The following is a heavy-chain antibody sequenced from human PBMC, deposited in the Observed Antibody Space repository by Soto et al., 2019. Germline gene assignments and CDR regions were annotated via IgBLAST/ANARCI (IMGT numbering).Heavy chain of an antibody. CDR2: IYYSGST. CDR3: ARYHLICGGDCQTLFDY. D-gene: IGHD2-21*02. J-gene: IGHJ4*02. CDR1: GGSISSSSYY. Sequence: SETLSLTCTVSGGSISSSSYYWGWIRQPPGKGLEWIGSIYYSGSTYYNPSLKSRVTISVDTSKNQFSLKLSSVTAADTAVYYCARYHLICGGDCQTLFDYWGQGTLVTVSS. V-gene: IGHV4-39*01.